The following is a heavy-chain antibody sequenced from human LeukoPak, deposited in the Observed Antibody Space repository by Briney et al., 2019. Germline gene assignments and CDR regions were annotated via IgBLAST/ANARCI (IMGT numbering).Heavy chain of an antibody. V-gene: IGHV1-2*02. CDR3: ARWDYDFWSGYPYFDY. CDR1: GYTFTGYY. CDR2: INPNSGGT. J-gene: IGHJ4*02. Sequence: GASVKVSCKASGYTFTGYYMHWVRQAPGQGLEWMGWINPNSGGTNYAQKFQGRVTMTRDTSISTAYMELSRLRSDDTAVYYCARWDYDFWSGYPYFDYWGQGTLVTVSS. D-gene: IGHD3-3*01.